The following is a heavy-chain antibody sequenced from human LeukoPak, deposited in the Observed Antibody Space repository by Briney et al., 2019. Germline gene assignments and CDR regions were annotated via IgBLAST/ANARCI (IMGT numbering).Heavy chain of an antibody. J-gene: IGHJ5*02. CDR1: GFSFSSYE. CDR3: ARGEWHQDGIGYNRFDT. CDR2: ISAASHGI. Sequence: PGGSLRLSCAASGFSFSSYEMNWVRQAPGKGLEWISHISAASHGIYYADSVKGRFTVSRDNAKNSVFLLLTSLRPEDTAIYYCARGEWHQDGIGYNRFDTRGQGALVTVSS. D-gene: IGHD3-3*01. V-gene: IGHV3-48*03.